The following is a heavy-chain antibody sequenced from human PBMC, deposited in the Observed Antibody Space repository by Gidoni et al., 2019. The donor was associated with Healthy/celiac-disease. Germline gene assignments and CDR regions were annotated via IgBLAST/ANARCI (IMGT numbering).Heavy chain of an antibody. CDR1: GGTFSSYA. V-gene: IGHV1-69*01. Sequence: QVQLVQSGAEVKKPGSSVKVSCKASGGTFSSYAISWVRQAPGHGLEWMGGIIPSFGTANYAQKFQGRVTITADESTSTAYMELSSLRSEDTAVYYCADYGDYTDAFDIWGQGTMVTVSS. J-gene: IGHJ3*02. CDR3: ADYGDYTDAFDI. D-gene: IGHD4-17*01. CDR2: IIPSFGTA.